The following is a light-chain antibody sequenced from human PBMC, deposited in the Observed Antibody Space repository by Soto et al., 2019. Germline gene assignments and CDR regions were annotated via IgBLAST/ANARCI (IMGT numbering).Light chain of an antibody. CDR3: SSYTGRSTSYV. V-gene: IGLV2-14*01. CDR2: EVS. CDR1: ISDIGTYDY. Sequence: QSALTQPASVSGSPGQSITICCTGTISDIGTYDYVSWYQQHPGKAPKLLIFEVSNRPSGISNRFSGSKSGTTASLTISGLQAEDEADYYCSSYTGRSTSYVFGIGTKLTVL. J-gene: IGLJ1*01.